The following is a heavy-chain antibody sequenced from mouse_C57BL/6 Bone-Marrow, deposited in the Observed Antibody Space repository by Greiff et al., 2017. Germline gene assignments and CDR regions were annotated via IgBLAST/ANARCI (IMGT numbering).Heavy chain of an antibody. D-gene: IGHD1-1*01. CDR2: IYPGNSDT. V-gene: IGHV1-5*01. CDR3: TRSYYGILFAY. Sequence: VQLQQSGTVLARPGASVKMSCKTSGYTFTSYWMHWVKQRPGQGLEWIGAIYPGNSDTSYNQKFQGKAKLTAVTSASTAYMELSSLTNEDSAVYYCTRSYYGILFAYWGQGTLVTVSA. CDR1: GYTFTSYW. J-gene: IGHJ3*01.